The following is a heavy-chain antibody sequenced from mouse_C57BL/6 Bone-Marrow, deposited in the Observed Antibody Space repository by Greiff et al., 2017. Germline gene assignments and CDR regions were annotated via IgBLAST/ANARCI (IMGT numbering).Heavy chain of an antibody. CDR3: AGGGYSWFAY. J-gene: IGHJ3*01. CDR2: VDPETGGT. CDR1: GYTFTDYE. Sequence: QVQLKESGAELVRPGASVTLSCKASGYTFTDYEMHWVKQTLVHGQEWIGAVDPETGGTAYNQKFKGKAILTADKSSSTAYMELRSLTSEDSAVYYCAGGGYSWFAYWGQGTLVTVSA. V-gene: IGHV1-15*01.